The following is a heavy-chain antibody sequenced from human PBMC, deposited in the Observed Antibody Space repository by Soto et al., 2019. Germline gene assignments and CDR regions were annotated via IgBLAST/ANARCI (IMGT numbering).Heavy chain of an antibody. CDR1: GFTFSNAW. CDR3: TTAHPRGPDY. J-gene: IGHJ4*02. Sequence: GGSLRLSCAASGFTFSNAWMNWVRQAPGKGLEWVGQIRSKTDGGTIFYPAPVKGRFIISRDDSTNTLYLQMNSLNTDDTAVYYCTTAHPRGPDYWGQGTLVTVSS. V-gene: IGHV3-15*01. CDR2: IRSKTDGGTI. D-gene: IGHD5-12*01.